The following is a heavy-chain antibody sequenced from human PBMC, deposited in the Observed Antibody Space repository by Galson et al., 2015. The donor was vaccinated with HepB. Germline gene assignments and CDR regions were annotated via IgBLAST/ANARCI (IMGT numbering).Heavy chain of an antibody. CDR2: IKQDGSEK. Sequence: SLRLSCAASGFTFSSYWMSWVRQAPGKGLEWVANIKQDGSEKYYVDSVKGRFTISRDNAKNSLYLQMNSLRAEDTAVYYCARDRRGAAGHFRYFDLWGRGTLVTVSS. D-gene: IGHD6-13*01. CDR1: GFTFSSYW. CDR3: ARDRRGAAGHFRYFDL. J-gene: IGHJ2*01. V-gene: IGHV3-7*03.